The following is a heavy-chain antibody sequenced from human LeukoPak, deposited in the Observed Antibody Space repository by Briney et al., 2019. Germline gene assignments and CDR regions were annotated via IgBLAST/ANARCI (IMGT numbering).Heavy chain of an antibody. CDR2: ISSSRSYI. D-gene: IGHD1-7*01. CDR1: GFTFSSYS. CDR3: ARGLPPRNYGPRDY. V-gene: IGHV3-21*01. J-gene: IGHJ4*02. Sequence: GGSLRLSCAASGFTFSSYSMNWVRQAPGKGLEWVSSISSSRSYIYYVDSVKGRFTISRDKAKNSLYLQMNSLRAEDTAVYYCARGLPPRNYGPRDYWGQGTLVTV.